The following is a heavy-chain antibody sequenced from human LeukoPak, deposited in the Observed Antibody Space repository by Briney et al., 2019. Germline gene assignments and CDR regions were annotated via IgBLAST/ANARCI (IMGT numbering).Heavy chain of an antibody. CDR2: IYTSGST. CDR1: GGSISSYY. Sequence: PSETLSLTCTVSGGSISSYYWSWIRQPAGKGLEWIGRIYTSGSTNYNPSLKCRVTISVDTSKNQFSLKLSSVTAADTAVYYCARLEPPAYYGDYDGYYYGMDVWGQGTTVTVSS. J-gene: IGHJ6*02. D-gene: IGHD4-17*01. V-gene: IGHV4-4*07. CDR3: ARLEPPAYYGDYDGYYYGMDV.